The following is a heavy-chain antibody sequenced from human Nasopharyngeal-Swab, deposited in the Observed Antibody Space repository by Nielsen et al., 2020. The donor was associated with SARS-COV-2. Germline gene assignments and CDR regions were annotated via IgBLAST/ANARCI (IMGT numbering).Heavy chain of an antibody. V-gene: IGHV1-69*10. CDR3: ARGFPWDGYNTPPFDY. CDR2: IIPILGIA. CDR1: GGTFSSYA. D-gene: IGHD5-24*01. Sequence: SVKVSCKASGGTFSSYAISWVRQAPGQGLEWMGGIIPILGIANYAQKFQGRVTITADKSTSTAYMELGSLRSEDTAVYYCARGFPWDGYNTPPFDYWGQGTLVTVSS. J-gene: IGHJ4*02.